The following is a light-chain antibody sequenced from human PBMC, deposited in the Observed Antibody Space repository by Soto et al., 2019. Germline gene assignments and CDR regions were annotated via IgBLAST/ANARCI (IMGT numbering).Light chain of an antibody. J-gene: IGLJ1*01. CDR3: QAWDSSYV. V-gene: IGLV3-1*01. Sequence: SYELTQPPSVSVSPGQTATITCSGDKLGNKYTSWYQQKPGQSPVLVTYQDSRRPSGIPERFSGSNSGNTATLTISGTQAMDEADYYCQAWDSSYVFGTGTKVTVL. CDR2: QDS. CDR1: KLGNKY.